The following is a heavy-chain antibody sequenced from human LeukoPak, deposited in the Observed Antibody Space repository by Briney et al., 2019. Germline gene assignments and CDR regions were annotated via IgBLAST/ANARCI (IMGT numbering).Heavy chain of an antibody. CDR1: GFTFSSYG. Sequence: PGGPLRLSCAASGFTFSSYGMHWVRQAPGKGLEWVAVIWYDGSNKYYADSVKGRFTISRDNSKNTLYLQMNSLRAEDTAVYYCARGLGAGDPYYYYGMDVWGQGTTVTVSS. V-gene: IGHV3-33*01. CDR3: ARGLGAGDPYYYYGMDV. J-gene: IGHJ6*02. D-gene: IGHD3-16*01. CDR2: IWYDGSNK.